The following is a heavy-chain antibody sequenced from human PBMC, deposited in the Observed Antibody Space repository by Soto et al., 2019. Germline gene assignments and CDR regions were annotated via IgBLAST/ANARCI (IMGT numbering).Heavy chain of an antibody. CDR2: IYYSGST. D-gene: IGHD3-3*01. CDR3: ARSRVDFWSGYLNWFDP. J-gene: IGHJ5*02. Sequence: QVQLQESGPGLVKPSETLSLTCTVSGGSISSYYWSWIRQPPGKGLEWIGYIYYSGSTNYNPSLKSRVTISVDTSKNQFSLKLSSVTAADTAVYYCARSRVDFWSGYLNWFDPWGQGTLVTVSS. CDR1: GGSISSYY. V-gene: IGHV4-59*01.